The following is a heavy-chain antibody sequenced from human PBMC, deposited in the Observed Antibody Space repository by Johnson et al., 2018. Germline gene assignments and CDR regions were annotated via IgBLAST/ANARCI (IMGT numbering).Heavy chain of an antibody. CDR1: GFTFSSXA. CDR3: AKDLQGISYIFDI. V-gene: IGHV3-33*06. D-gene: IGHD2-21*01. Sequence: SGFTFSSXAMHWVRXAPGKGLEWVAVIWYDESNQYYGDYVKGRFIISRDNSKNTQYLQMNSLRAEDTAWYYCAKDLQGISYIFDIWGQGTLVTVSS. J-gene: IGHJ3*02. CDR2: IWYDESNQ.